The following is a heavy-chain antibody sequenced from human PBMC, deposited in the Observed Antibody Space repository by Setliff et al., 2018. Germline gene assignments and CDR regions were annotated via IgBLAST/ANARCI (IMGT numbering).Heavy chain of an antibody. V-gene: IGHV4-38-2*01. J-gene: IGHJ4*02. CDR2: IYTTWST. CDR3: LYMDF. CDR1: GSAITSGHY. D-gene: IGHD3-16*01. Sequence: SETLSLTCAVSGSAITSGHYWGWIRQPPGKGGLEWIGRIYTTWSTNYNPSLKSRVTISLDTSKSQFFLKLNSVTAADTAVYYCLYMDFWGQGALVTVSS.